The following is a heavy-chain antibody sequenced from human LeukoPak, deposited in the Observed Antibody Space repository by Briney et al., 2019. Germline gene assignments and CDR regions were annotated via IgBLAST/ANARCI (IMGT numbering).Heavy chain of an antibody. J-gene: IGHJ4*02. V-gene: IGHV3-73*01. CDR3: TSCGYSYGSYFDY. CDR1: GFTFSGSA. Sequence: PGGSLRLSCAAFGFTFSGSAMHWVRQASGKGREWVDRIRSKANSYATAYAASVKGRFTISRDDSKNTAYLQMNSLKTEDTAVYYCTSCGYSYGSYFDYWGQGTLVTVSS. CDR2: IRSKANSYAT. D-gene: IGHD5-18*01.